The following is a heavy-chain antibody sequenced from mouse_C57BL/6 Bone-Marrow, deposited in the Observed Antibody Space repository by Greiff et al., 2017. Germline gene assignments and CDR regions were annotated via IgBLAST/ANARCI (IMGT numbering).Heavy chain of an antibody. J-gene: IGHJ4*01. CDR2: IRSKSNNYAT. CDR1: GFSFNTYA. D-gene: IGHD1-1*01. CDR3: VSTVVGPYAMDY. Sequence: DVHLVESGGGLVQPKGSLKLSCAASGFSFNTYAMNWVRQAPGKGLEWVARIRSKSNNYATYYADSVKDRFTISRDDSESMLYLQMNNLTTEDTAMYYCVSTVVGPYAMDYWGQGTSVTVSS. V-gene: IGHV10-1*01.